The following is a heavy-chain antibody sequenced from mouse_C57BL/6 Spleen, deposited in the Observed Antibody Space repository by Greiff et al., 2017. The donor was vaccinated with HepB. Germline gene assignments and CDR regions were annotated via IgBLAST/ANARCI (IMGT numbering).Heavy chain of an antibody. Sequence: VQLQQPGAELVRPGSSVKLSCKASGYTFTSYWMDWVKQRPGQGLEWIGNIYPSDSETHYNQKFKDKATLTVDKSSSTAYMQLSSLTSEDSAVYYCAREVYGNYFDYWGQGTTLTVSS. J-gene: IGHJ2*01. CDR2: IYPSDSET. D-gene: IGHD2-1*01. CDR3: AREVYGNYFDY. CDR1: GYTFTSYW. V-gene: IGHV1-61*01.